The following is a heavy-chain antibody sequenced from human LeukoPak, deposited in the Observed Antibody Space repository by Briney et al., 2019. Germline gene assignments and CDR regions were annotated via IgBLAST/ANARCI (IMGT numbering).Heavy chain of an antibody. Sequence: SETLSLTCTVSGRSISSYYWSWIRQPPGKGLEWIGYIYYTGSTNYNPSLESRVTISIDTSKNQFSLKLSSVTAADTAVYFCTRDRDYYDSGSSYFDYWGQGTLVTVSS. CDR2: IYYTGST. D-gene: IGHD3-10*01. J-gene: IGHJ4*02. CDR3: TRDRDYYDSGSSYFDY. V-gene: IGHV4-59*01. CDR1: GRSISSYY.